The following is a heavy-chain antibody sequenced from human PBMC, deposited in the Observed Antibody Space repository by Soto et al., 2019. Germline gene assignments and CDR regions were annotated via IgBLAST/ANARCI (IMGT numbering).Heavy chain of an antibody. J-gene: IGHJ4*02. D-gene: IGHD3-22*01. Sequence: PGESLKISCKGSGYSFAGYWITWVRQKPGKGLEWMGRIDPSDSQTYYSPSFRGHVTISATKSITTVFLQWSSLRASDTAMYYCARQIYDSDTGPNFQYYFDSWGQGTPVAVSS. V-gene: IGHV5-10-1*01. CDR1: GYSFAGYW. CDR2: IDPSDSQT. CDR3: ARQIYDSDTGPNFQYYFDS.